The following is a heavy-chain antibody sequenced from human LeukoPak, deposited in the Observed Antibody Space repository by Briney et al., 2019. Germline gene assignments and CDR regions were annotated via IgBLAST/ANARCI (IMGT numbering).Heavy chain of an antibody. CDR2: INPNSGGT. D-gene: IGHD6-13*01. CDR3: AKTGAAAGYYYYYYYMDV. CDR1: GYTFTGYY. J-gene: IGHJ6*03. Sequence: ASVKVSCKASGYTFTGYYMHWVRQAPGQGLEWMGWINPNSGGTNYAQKFQGRVTMTRDTSISTAYMELSRLRAEDTAVYYCAKTGAAAGYYYYYYYMDVWGKGTTVTVSS. V-gene: IGHV1-2*02.